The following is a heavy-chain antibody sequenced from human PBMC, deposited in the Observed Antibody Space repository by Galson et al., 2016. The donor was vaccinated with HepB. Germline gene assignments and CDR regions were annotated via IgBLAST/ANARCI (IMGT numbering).Heavy chain of an antibody. CDR1: GFTFSSYG. CDR2: IWYDGSNK. Sequence: SLRLSCAASGFTFSSYGMHWVRQAPGKGLEWVAVIWYDGSNKYYADSVKGRFTISRDNSKNTLCLQMNSLRAEDTAVYYCARPRRYTYGMDVWGQGTTVTVSS. V-gene: IGHV3-33*01. D-gene: IGHD5-12*01. J-gene: IGHJ6*02. CDR3: ARPRRYTYGMDV.